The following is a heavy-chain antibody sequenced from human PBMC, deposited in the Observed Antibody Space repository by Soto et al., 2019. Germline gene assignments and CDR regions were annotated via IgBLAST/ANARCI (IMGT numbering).Heavy chain of an antibody. CDR2: TTGSGANK. CDR3: AIDVDFGEDGPAEYFEH. D-gene: IGHD4-17*01. V-gene: IGHV3-23*01. J-gene: IGHJ1*01. CDR1: GFTFKNYA. Sequence: EVNLLESGGGVVQPGESLRISCVGSGFTFKNYAMTWVRQAPGKGLEWVSGTTGSGANKHYADSVRGRFTISRDNSKKTLYLEMKSLRVEDTAVYDCAIDVDFGEDGPAEYFEHWGQGTLVTVSS.